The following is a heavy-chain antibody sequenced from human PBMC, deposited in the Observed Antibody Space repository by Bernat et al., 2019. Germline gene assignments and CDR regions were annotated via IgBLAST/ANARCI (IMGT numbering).Heavy chain of an antibody. D-gene: IGHD4-17*01. Sequence: EVQLVESGGGLVQPGGSLRLSCAASGFTFNNYVMHWVRQAPGRGLEWVSGISGSGDSTYYADSLKGRFTISRDNSKNTLYLQMNSLRAEDTAVYYCANAPTRVYWGQGTLVTVSS. CDR3: ANAPTRVY. V-gene: IGHV3-23*04. CDR2: ISGSGDST. J-gene: IGHJ4*02. CDR1: GFTFNNYV.